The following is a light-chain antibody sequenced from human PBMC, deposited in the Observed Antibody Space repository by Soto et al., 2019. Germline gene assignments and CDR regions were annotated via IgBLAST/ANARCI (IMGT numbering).Light chain of an antibody. CDR3: SSYTSSTLYV. CDR2: DVS. V-gene: IGLV2-14*01. Sequence: QSALAQPASVSGSPGQSITISCTGTSSDVGGYNYVSWYQQHPGKAPKLMIYDVSNRPSGVSNRFSGSKSGNTASLTISGLKYEDEADYYCSSYTSSTLYVFGTGTKVXVL. CDR1: SSDVGGYNY. J-gene: IGLJ1*01.